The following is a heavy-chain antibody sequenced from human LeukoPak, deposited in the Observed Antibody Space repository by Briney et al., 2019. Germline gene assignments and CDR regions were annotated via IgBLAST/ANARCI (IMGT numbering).Heavy chain of an antibody. D-gene: IGHD4-23*01. CDR3: ATDLRYGGNRLFDY. V-gene: IGHV1-24*01. J-gene: IGHJ4*02. CDR1: GYTFTSYY. Sequence: GASVKVSCKASGYTFTSYYLHWVRQAPGKGLEWMGGFDPEDGETLYGQNFQGRVTMTEDTSTDTAYMELSSLRSEDTAVYYCATDLRYGGNRLFDYWGQGTLVTVSS. CDR2: FDPEDGET.